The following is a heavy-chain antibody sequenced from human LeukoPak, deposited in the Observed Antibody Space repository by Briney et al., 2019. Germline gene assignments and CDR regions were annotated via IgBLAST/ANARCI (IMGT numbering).Heavy chain of an antibody. J-gene: IGHJ6*03. CDR3: ARPPSGYSSGWYYMDV. V-gene: IGHV5-51*01. Sequence: GESLKISCKGSGYSFTSYWIGWVRQMPGKGLEWMGIIYPGDSDTRYSPSFQGQVTISADQSISTAYLQWSSLKASDTAMYYCARPPSGYSSGWYYMDVWGKGTTVTVSS. CDR2: IYPGDSDT. CDR1: GYSFTSYW. D-gene: IGHD6-19*01.